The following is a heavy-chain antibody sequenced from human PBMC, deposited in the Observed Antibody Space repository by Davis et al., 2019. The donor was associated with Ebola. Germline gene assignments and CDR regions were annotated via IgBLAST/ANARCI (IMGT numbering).Heavy chain of an antibody. V-gene: IGHV3-23*01. D-gene: IGHD1-26*01. Sequence: GESLKISCAASGFTFSSYAMSWVRQAPGKGLEWVSAISGSGGSTYYADSVKGRFTISRDNSKNTLYLQMNSLRAEDTAVYYCARDVWERWFDPWGQGTLVTVSS. CDR2: ISGSGGST. CDR3: ARDVWERWFDP. J-gene: IGHJ5*02. CDR1: GFTFSSYA.